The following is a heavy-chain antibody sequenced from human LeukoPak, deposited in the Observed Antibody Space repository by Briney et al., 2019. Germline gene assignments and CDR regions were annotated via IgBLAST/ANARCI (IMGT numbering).Heavy chain of an antibody. V-gene: IGHV3-23*01. CDR3: ARGVIPYIPFDY. J-gene: IGHJ4*02. Sequence: PGGTLRLSCAASGFIFGSYGMSWVRQAPGKGLEWVAVIAGSGGSTYYADSVKGRFTISRDNSKNTLDLQMNSLRAEDTAVYYCARGVIPYIPFDYWGQGTLVTVSS. CDR1: GFIFGSYG. CDR2: IAGSGGST. D-gene: IGHD3-10*01.